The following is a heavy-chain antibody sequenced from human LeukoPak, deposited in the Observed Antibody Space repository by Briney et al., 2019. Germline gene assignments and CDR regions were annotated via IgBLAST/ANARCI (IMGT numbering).Heavy chain of an antibody. CDR2: ISGSGGST. Sequence: GGSLRLSCAASGFTFSSYAMSRVRQAPGQGLEWVSAISGSGGSTYYADSVKGRFTISRDNSKNSLYLQMNSLRAEDTAVYYCGCPTVTTPPTDYWGQGTLVTVFS. V-gene: IGHV3-23*01. CDR3: GCPTVTTPPTDY. CDR1: GFTFSSYA. D-gene: IGHD4-11*01. J-gene: IGHJ4*02.